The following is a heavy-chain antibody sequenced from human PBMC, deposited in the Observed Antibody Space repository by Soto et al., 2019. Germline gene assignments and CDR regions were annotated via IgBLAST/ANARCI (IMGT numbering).Heavy chain of an antibody. CDR1: GFTFSSYG. CDR2: ISYDGSNK. J-gene: IGHJ6*03. V-gene: IGHV3-30*18. Sequence: GGSLRLSCAASGFTFSSYGMHWVRQAPGKGLEWVAVISYDGSNKYYADSVKGRFTISRDNSKNTLYLQMNSLRAEDTAVYYCAKDLVDIVATMFSLYYYYYMDVWGKGTTVTVSS. CDR3: AKDLVDIVATMFSLYYYYYMDV. D-gene: IGHD5-12*01.